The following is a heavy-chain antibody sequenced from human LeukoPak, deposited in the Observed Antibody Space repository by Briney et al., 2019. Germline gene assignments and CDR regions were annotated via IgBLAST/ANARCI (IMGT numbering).Heavy chain of an antibody. CDR2: ISYDGGNK. J-gene: IGHJ4*02. V-gene: IGHV3-30-3*01. Sequence: GRSLRLSCAASGFTFSSYGMHWVRQAPGKGLEWVAVISYDGGNKYYADSVKGRFTISRDNSKNTLYLQMNSLRGEDTAVYYCARDGTSEHFFDYWGRGTLVTVSS. CDR1: GFTFSSYG. CDR3: ARDGTSEHFFDY. D-gene: IGHD1-1*01.